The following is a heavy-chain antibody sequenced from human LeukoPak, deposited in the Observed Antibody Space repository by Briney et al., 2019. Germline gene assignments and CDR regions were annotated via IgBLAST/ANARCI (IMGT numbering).Heavy chain of an antibody. CDR2: MNSDGINT. V-gene: IGHV3-74*01. J-gene: IGHJ6*03. D-gene: IGHD1-14*01. CDR1: VFTFSNYL. CDR3: ARDPEAGAGDYYSSMDV. Sequence: GGSLRLSCAASVFTFSNYLMHWVRQAPGKGLVGVSRMNSDGINTSYADCVKGRFTISRDNSKNSLYLQMNSLRAEDTAVYYCARDPEAGAGDYYSSMDVWGKGTPVTVSS.